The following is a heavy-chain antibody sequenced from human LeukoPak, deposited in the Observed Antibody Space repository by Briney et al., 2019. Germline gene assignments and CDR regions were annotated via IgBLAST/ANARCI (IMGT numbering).Heavy chain of an antibody. CDR1: GFTFRDYY. CDR2: ISSGTGSYI. D-gene: IGHD6-6*01. CDR3: ARCSGVFGSSGY. J-gene: IGHJ4*02. Sequence: GGSLRLSCVASGFTFRDYYMSWIRRAPGKGLEWVSTISSGTGSYIYYADSVRGRFTISRDNAKNSLYLQMNSLRAEDTAVYYCARCSGVFGSSGYWGQGTLVTVSS. V-gene: IGHV3-11*04.